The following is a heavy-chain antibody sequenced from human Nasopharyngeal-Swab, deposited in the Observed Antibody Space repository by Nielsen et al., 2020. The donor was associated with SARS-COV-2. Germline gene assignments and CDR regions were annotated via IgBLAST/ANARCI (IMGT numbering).Heavy chain of an antibody. CDR2: IYHSGST. CDR3: ARGGSSGWYAFDY. Sequence: GSLRLSCAVSGGSISSSNWWSWVRQPPGKGLEWIGEIYHSGSTNYNPSLKSRVTISVDKSKNQFSLKLSSVTAADTAVYYCARGGSSGWYAFDYWGQGTLVTVSS. D-gene: IGHD6-19*01. J-gene: IGHJ4*02. CDR1: GGSISSSNW. V-gene: IGHV4-4*02.